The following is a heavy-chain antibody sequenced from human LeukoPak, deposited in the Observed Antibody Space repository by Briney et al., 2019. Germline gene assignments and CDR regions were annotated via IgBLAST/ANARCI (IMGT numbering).Heavy chain of an antibody. CDR3: AKEASYCTNGVCYSRIFDT. CDR1: GFTFSSYA. J-gene: IGHJ5*02. Sequence: PGGSLGLSCAASGFTFSSYAMGWVRQAPGKGLEWVSAISGSGGSTFYADSVKGRFTMSRDNSKNTLYLQMNSLRAEDTAVYYCAKEASYCTNGVCYSRIFDTWGQGTLVTVSS. V-gene: IGHV3-23*01. D-gene: IGHD2-8*01. CDR2: ISGSGGST.